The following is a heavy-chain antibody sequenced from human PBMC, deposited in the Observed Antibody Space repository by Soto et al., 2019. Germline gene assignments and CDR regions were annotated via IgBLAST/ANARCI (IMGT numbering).Heavy chain of an antibody. D-gene: IGHD2-21*02. J-gene: IGHJ6*02. Sequence: PSETLSLTCTVSGGSISSYYWSWIRQPPGKGLEWIGYIYYSGSTNYRPSLMSRLTIAKDTSKNQVVLTMTNMDPVDTATYYCVHSRCGGDCLQSYSSHYYYGMDIWGQGTTVTVSS. CDR1: GGSISSYY. CDR2: IYYSGST. CDR3: VHSRCGGDCLQSYSSHYYYGMDI. V-gene: IGHV4-59*01.